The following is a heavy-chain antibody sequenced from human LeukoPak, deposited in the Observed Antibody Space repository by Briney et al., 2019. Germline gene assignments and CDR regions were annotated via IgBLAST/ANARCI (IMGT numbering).Heavy chain of an antibody. CDR3: AREGSVWGSYHYFEY. CDR1: GYSFSTYV. Sequence: ASVKVSCKASGYSFSTYVINWVRQAPGQGLEWMGWTSAYNGNTNYAQKFQGRVTMTTDTSTSTVHMELRSLRSDDTAVYYCAREGSVWGSYHYFEYWGQGSLVTVSS. D-gene: IGHD3-16*02. J-gene: IGHJ4*02. V-gene: IGHV1-18*01. CDR2: TSAYNGNT.